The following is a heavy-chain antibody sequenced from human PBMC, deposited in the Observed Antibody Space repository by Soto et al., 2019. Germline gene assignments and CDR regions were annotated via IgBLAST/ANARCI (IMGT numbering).Heavy chain of an antibody. Sequence: GGSLRLSCAASGFSFDGYAMNWVRQPPGKGLEWVSGISWNSGNIDYADSVKGRFTISRDNAKNSLYLQMNSLRAEDTALYYCVKASTYSSSQGWFDPWGQGTMVTAPQ. CDR2: ISWNSGNI. V-gene: IGHV3-9*01. CDR3: VKASTYSSSQGWFDP. CDR1: GFSFDGYA. D-gene: IGHD6-6*01. J-gene: IGHJ5*02.